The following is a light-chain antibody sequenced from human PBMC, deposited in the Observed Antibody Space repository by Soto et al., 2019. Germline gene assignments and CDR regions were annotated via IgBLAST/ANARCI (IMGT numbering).Light chain of an antibody. Sequence: EIVLTQSPGTLSLSPGKRATLSCRASQSVSSTYLAWYQQKPGQASRLLIYGASSRGTGIPDRFSGSGSGTDFTLTISRLEPEDFAVYYCQQYGSSPRTFGLGTKVDIK. CDR3: QQYGSSPRT. CDR1: QSVSSTY. CDR2: GAS. V-gene: IGKV3-20*01. J-gene: IGKJ1*01.